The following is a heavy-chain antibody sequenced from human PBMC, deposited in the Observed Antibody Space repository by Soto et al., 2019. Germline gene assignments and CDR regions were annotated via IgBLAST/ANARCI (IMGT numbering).Heavy chain of an antibody. CDR1: GFTFSSYS. J-gene: IGHJ6*02. D-gene: IGHD6-13*01. V-gene: IGHV3-21*01. CDR2: ISSSSSYI. CDR3: ARAIAAAGTPYYYYGMDV. Sequence: EVQLVESGGGLVKPGGSLRLSCAASGFTFSSYSMNWVRQAPGKGLEWVSSISSSSSYIYYADSVKGRFTISRDNAKNSLYLQMNSLRAEDTAVYYCARAIAAAGTPYYYYGMDVWGQGTTVTVSS.